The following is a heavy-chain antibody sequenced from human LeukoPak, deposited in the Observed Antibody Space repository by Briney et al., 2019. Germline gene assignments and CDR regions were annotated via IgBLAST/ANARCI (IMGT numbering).Heavy chain of an antibody. Sequence: GGSLRLSCAASGFTFSSYEMNWVRQAPGKGLEWVSYISSSGSTIYYADSVKGRFTISRDNAKNSLYLQMNSLRAEDTAVYYCVRDRNDILTGYSTDYWGQGTLVTVSS. CDR2: ISSSGSTI. CDR1: GFTFSSYE. J-gene: IGHJ4*02. D-gene: IGHD3-9*01. CDR3: VRDRNDILTGYSTDY. V-gene: IGHV3-48*03.